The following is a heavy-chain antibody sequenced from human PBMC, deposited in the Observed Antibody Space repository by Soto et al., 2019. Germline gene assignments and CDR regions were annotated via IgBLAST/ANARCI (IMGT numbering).Heavy chain of an antibody. CDR2: ISGSGGST. D-gene: IGHD3-22*01. V-gene: IGHV3-23*01. CDR3: AKDLPDSSGHYPLGYGMDV. Sequence: XGSRRLSCAAAGFTFSSYAMSWVRQAPGKGLEWVSAISGSGGSTYYADSVKGWFTISRDNSKNTLYLQMNSLRAEDTAVYYCAKDLPDSSGHYPLGYGMDVWGQGPTVTVSS. CDR1: GFTFSSYA. J-gene: IGHJ6*02.